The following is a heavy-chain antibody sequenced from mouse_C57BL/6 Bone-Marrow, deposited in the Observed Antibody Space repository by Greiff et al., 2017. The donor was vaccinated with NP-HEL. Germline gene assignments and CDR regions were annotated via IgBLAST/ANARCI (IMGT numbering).Heavy chain of an antibody. CDR2: IRNKANGYTT. V-gene: IGHV7-3*01. J-gene: IGHJ4*01. Sequence: EVNLVESGGGLVQPGGSLSLSCAASGFTFTDYYMSWVRQPPGKALEWLVFIRNKANGYTTASSASVKGRFTISRDNSQSLLYLQMKSLRAEDRATYYCARAIYYEYADDPFYAMDYWGQGTSVTVAA. D-gene: IGHD2-4*01. CDR1: GFTFTDYY. CDR3: ARAIYYEYADDPFYAMDY.